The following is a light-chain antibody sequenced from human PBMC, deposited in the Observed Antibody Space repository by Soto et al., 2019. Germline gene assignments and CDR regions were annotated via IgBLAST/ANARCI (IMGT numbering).Light chain of an antibody. CDR1: QSVTTY. CDR2: DAT. V-gene: IGKV3D-11*02. J-gene: IGKJ4*01. Sequence: EIVMTQSPANLSLSPGDRATLSCRASQSVTTYLVWYQQKPGQAPRLLIYDATNRATGIPARFSATGSGTDFTLTISSLEPEDSAVYYCQQRTTWHLTFGGGTKLEIK. CDR3: QQRTTWHLT.